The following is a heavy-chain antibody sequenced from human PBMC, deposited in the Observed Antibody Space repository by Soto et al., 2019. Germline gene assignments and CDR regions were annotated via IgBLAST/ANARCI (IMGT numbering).Heavy chain of an antibody. CDR3: AKSSATCSVISRFRPFALDV. V-gene: IGHV3-23*01. Sequence: EVQLLESGGGFVQPGGSLRLSCAASAFTFSTYAMTWVRQAPGKGLEWVSSVSGSGGSTYYADSVKGRFTISRDNSKNTLYLHMNSLRAEDTAVYFCAKSSATCSVISRFRPFALDVWGQGTTVTVSS. J-gene: IGHJ6*02. CDR2: VSGSGGST. CDR1: AFTFSTYA. D-gene: IGHD2-15*01.